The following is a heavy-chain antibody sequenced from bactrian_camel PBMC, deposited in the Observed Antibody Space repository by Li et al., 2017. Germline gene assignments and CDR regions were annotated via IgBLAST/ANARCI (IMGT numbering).Heavy chain of an antibody. J-gene: IGHJ4*01. D-gene: IGHD4*01. CDR1: QWPTNDYC. CDR3: AANSVCLPATIATVDSVTEYGY. V-gene: IGHV3S1*01. CDR2: LDADGRTT. Sequence: VQLVESGGGSVQVGGSLRLSCVVSQWPTNDYCMAWFRQAPGKEREGVTVLDADGRTTLYRDSVKGRFTISKDYAKNTLYLQMDSLKPEDTAMYYCAANSVCLPATIATVDSVTEYGYWGQGTQVTVS.